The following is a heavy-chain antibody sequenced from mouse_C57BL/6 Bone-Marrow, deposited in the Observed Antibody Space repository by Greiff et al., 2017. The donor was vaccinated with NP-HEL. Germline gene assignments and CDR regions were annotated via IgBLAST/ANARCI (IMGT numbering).Heavy chain of an antibody. J-gene: IGHJ1*03. Sequence: VHLVESGPGLVAPSQSLSITCTVSGFSLTSYGVDWVRQPPGKGLEWLGVIWGGGSTNYNSALMSRLSISKDNSKSQVFLKMNSLQTDDTAMYYCAKHVDYYGSSYSWYCDVWGTGTTVTVSS. CDR2: IWGGGST. V-gene: IGHV2-9*01. CDR1: GFSLTSYG. CDR3: AKHVDYYGSSYSWYCDV. D-gene: IGHD1-1*01.